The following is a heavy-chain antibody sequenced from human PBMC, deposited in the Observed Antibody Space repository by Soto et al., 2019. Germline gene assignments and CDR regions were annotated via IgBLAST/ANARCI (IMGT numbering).Heavy chain of an antibody. D-gene: IGHD4-17*01. V-gene: IGHV3-9*01. J-gene: IGHJ4*02. CDR1: GFIFDEYA. CDR2: ISWNSGNI. CDR3: AKGASTTVFAFNDY. Sequence: EVQLVESGGGLVQPGRSLRLSCAASGFIFDEYAMHWVRPAPGKGLEWVSSISWNSGNIGYADSVKGRFTISRDNAKNSLYLQMNSVRGEDTALYYCAKGASTTVFAFNDYWGQGTLVTVSS.